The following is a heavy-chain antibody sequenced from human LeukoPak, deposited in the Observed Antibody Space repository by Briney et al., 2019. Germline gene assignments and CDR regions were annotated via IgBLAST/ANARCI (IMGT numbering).Heavy chain of an antibody. CDR2: IHNTGST. CDR1: GGSINTDVYY. D-gene: IGHD2-15*01. Sequence: PSETLSLTCIVSGGSINTDVYYWTWIRKHPRKGLEWIGYIHNTGSTYNPTLKTRVSKDTSANQFSLTLTSVTAADTAVCYCVGDRYLGTWRAFDVWGQGTMVTVSS. CDR3: VGDRYLGTWRAFDV. J-gene: IGHJ3*01. V-gene: IGHV4-31*03.